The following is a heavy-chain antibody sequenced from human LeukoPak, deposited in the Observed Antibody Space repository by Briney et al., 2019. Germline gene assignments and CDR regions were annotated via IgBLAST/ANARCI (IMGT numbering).Heavy chain of an antibody. J-gene: IGHJ2*01. CDR3: ARDSHWSFDL. CDR2: IRSGDTI. Sequence: HPGGSLRLSCAASGFAYSTYSMIWVRQAPGKGLEWVSYIRSGDTIYYADSVKGRFTISRDNAENSLFLQMNSLRDEDTALYYCARDSHWSFDLWGRGTLVTVSS. V-gene: IGHV3-48*02. CDR1: GFAYSTYS.